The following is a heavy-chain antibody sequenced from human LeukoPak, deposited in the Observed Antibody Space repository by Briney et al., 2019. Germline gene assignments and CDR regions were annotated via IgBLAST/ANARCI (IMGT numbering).Heavy chain of an antibody. CDR3: ARDLAVATILDY. Sequence: GGSLRLSCAASGFTFSSYAMHWVRQAPGKGLEWVAVISYDGSNKYYADSVKGRFTISRDNSKNTPYLQMNSLRAEDTAVYYCARDLAVATILDYWGQGTLVTVSS. V-gene: IGHV3-30-3*01. D-gene: IGHD5-12*01. CDR1: GFTFSSYA. J-gene: IGHJ4*02. CDR2: ISYDGSNK.